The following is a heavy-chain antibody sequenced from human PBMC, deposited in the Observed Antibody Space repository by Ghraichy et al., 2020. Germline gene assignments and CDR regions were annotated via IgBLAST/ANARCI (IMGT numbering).Heavy chain of an antibody. Sequence: LSLTCAASGFTFSSYAMSWVRQAPGKGLEWVSAISGSGGSTYYADSVKGRFTISRDNSKNTLYLQMNSLRAEDTAVYYCAKDPVGDFDYWGQGTLVTVSS. CDR1: GFTFSSYA. J-gene: IGHJ4*02. CDR3: AKDPVGDFDY. CDR2: ISGSGGST. D-gene: IGHD1-26*01. V-gene: IGHV3-23*01.